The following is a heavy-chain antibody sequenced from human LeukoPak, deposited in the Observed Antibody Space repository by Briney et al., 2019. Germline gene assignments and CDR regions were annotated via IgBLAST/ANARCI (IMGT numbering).Heavy chain of an antibody. CDR1: GFTFSTYS. D-gene: IGHD2-2*01. CDR2: VSGSGGST. Sequence: QAGGSLRLSCGASGFTFSTYSMNWVRQAPGKGLEWVSVVSGSGGSTFYADSVKGRFTISRDNSKNTLFLQMNSLRAEDTAVYYCAKDRLYCSSTSCPLELDYWGQGTLVTVSS. V-gene: IGHV3-23*01. J-gene: IGHJ4*02. CDR3: AKDRLYCSSTSCPLELDY.